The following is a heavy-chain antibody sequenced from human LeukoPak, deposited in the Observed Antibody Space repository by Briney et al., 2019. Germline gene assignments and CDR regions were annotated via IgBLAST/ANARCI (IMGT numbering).Heavy chain of an antibody. V-gene: IGHV3-30*09. CDR2: ISSDGNSK. CDR3: VSPTADYPFLYYFDS. J-gene: IGHJ4*02. Sequence: PGGSLRLSCAASGFSFSSYSIHWVRHAPGKGLEWVAFISSDGNSKNFALSVKGRFAISRDNSKNTLFLQMNNLRSEDTALYYCVSPTADYPFLYYFDSWGQGTLVTVSS. CDR1: GFSFSSYS. D-gene: IGHD5-12*01.